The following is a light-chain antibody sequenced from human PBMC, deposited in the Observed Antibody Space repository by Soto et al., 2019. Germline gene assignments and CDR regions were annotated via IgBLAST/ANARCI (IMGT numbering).Light chain of an antibody. CDR1: QSISSW. CDR3: QQYNSYRT. V-gene: IGKV1-5*01. Sequence: DIQMTQSPSTLSASVGDRVTITCRASQSISSWLAWYQQKPGKAPKLLIYDASSLESGVPSRFSGSGSGTEFTLTISSLQPDDLATYYCQQYNSYRTFGQGTRLEIK. J-gene: IGKJ5*01. CDR2: DAS.